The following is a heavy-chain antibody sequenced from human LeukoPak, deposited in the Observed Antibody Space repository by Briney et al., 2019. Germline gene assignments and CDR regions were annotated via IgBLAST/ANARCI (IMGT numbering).Heavy chain of an antibody. D-gene: IGHD3-10*01. Sequence: PGESLKISCQVSGYSFTSSWIGWARQMPGKGLEWMAIINPGDSDTRYSPSFQGRVTISADKSISTVYLQWGSLKASDTAMYYCARQPGAGWFDPWGQGTLVTVSS. V-gene: IGHV5-51*01. CDR3: ARQPGAGWFDP. CDR2: INPGDSDT. J-gene: IGHJ5*02. CDR1: GYSFTSSW.